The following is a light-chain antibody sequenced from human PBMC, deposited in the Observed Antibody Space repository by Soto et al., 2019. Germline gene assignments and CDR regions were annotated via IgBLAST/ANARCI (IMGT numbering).Light chain of an antibody. CDR2: DTS. Sequence: EIVLTPSPGTLSLSPGERATLSCRARQSVSSSSLAWYQHKPGQAPRLLIYDTSSRATGIQARFSGSGSGTDFTLTIRRMEPEDFAVYYCKPSGNSHLTFGPGTKLDIK. CDR3: KPSGNSHLT. CDR1: QSVSSSS. J-gene: IGKJ3*01. V-gene: IGKV3-20*01.